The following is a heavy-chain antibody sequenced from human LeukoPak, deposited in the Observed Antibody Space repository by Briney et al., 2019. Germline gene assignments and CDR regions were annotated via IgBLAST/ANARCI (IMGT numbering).Heavy chain of an antibody. CDR1: GFTLRNYW. D-gene: IGHD6-6*01. V-gene: IGHV3-74*01. CDR2: ISGDGSVT. CDR3: ARYSSSSGGASHYLDY. Sequence: PGGSLRLSCAASGFTLRNYWMHWVRQVPGKRLVWVSRISGDGSVTNYADSVKGRFTISRDNAKNTLFLQINSLRAEDTAVYYCARYSSSSGGASHYLDYWGHGTLVTVSS. J-gene: IGHJ4*01.